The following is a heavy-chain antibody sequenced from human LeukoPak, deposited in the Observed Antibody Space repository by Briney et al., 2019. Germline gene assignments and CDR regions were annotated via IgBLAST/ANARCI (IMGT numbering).Heavy chain of an antibody. CDR2: ISSSSSYI. CDR1: GFTFSSYS. V-gene: IGHV3-21*01. Sequence: PGGSLRLSCAASGFTFSSYSMNWVRQAPGKGLEWVSSISSSSSYIYYADSVKGRFTISRDNAKNSLYLQMNSLRAEDTAVYYCARDGFTDILTGYYELVFRYWGQGTLVTVSS. J-gene: IGHJ4*02. CDR3: ARDGFTDILTGYYELVFRY. D-gene: IGHD3-9*01.